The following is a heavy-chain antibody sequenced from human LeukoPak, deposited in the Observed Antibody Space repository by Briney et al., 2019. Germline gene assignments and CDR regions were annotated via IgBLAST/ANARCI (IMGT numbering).Heavy chain of an antibody. J-gene: IGHJ6*02. Sequence: SETLSLTCTVSGGSISSGGYYWSWIRQHPGKGLEWIGYIYYSGSTYYNPSLKSRVTISVDTSKNQFSLKLSSVTAADTAVYYCARGITGTTRRWYIDYYGMDVWGQGTTVTVSS. D-gene: IGHD1-7*01. CDR1: GGSISSGGYY. CDR3: ARGITGTTRRWYIDYYGMDV. CDR2: IYYSGST. V-gene: IGHV4-31*03.